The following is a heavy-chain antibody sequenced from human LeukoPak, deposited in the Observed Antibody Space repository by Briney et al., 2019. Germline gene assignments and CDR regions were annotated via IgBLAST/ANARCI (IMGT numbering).Heavy chain of an antibody. CDR1: GGSISSGDYY. D-gene: IGHD3-22*01. V-gene: IGHV4-30-4*01. Sequence: SQTLSLTCTVSGGSISSGDYYWSWIRQPPGKGLEWIGYIYYSGSTYYNASLKSRVTISVDTSKNQFSLKLSSVTAADTAVYYCASNRVYYDSSGYYFDAFDIWGQGTMVAVSS. J-gene: IGHJ3*02. CDR3: ASNRVYYDSSGYYFDAFDI. CDR2: IYYSGST.